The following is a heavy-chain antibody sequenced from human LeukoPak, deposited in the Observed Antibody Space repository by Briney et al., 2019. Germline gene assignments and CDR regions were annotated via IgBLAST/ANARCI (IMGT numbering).Heavy chain of an antibody. D-gene: IGHD3-22*01. CDR2: IKQDGSET. CDR1: GFTFGGYW. CDR3: GMDRVVITD. Sequence: GGSLRLSCGASGFTFGGYWMSWVRQAPGKGLEWVANIKQDGSETYYVDSVKGRFTISRDNAKNSVYLQMNSLRAEDTALYYCGMDRVVITDWGQGALVTVSS. J-gene: IGHJ4*02. V-gene: IGHV3-7*01.